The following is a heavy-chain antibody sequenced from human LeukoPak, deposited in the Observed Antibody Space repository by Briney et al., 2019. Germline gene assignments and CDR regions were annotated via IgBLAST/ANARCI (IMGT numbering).Heavy chain of an antibody. Sequence: GGSLRLSCAASGFTFSSYWMSWVRQAPGKGLEWVANIKQDGSETYYVDSVKGRFTISRDNAKNSLYLQMNSLRAEDTAVYYCARDWDDSSGYPFDYWGQGTLVTVSS. CDR1: GFTFSSYW. V-gene: IGHV3-7*01. D-gene: IGHD3-22*01. CDR3: ARDWDDSSGYPFDY. J-gene: IGHJ4*02. CDR2: IKQDGSET.